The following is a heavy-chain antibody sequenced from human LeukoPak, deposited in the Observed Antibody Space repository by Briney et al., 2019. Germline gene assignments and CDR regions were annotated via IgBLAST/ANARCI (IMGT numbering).Heavy chain of an antibody. CDR3: ARDSRIQYTRSSEWSY. V-gene: IGHV3-48*03. D-gene: IGHD6-6*01. CDR2: ISSSGSAI. Sequence: PGGSLRLSCAASGFTFSSYEMNWVRQAPGKGLEWVSYISSSGSAIFYADSVKGRFTISRDNARNSLYLQMNSLRAEDTAVYYCARDSRIQYTRSSEWSYWGQGTLVTVSS. J-gene: IGHJ4*02. CDR1: GFTFSSYE.